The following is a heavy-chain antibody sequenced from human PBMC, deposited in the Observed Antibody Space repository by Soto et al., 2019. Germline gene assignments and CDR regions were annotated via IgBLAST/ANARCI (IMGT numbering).Heavy chain of an antibody. D-gene: IGHD4-17*01. Sequence: SVKVSCKASGFTFTSYDINWVRQATGQGLEWMGWMNPNSGNTGYAQKFQGRVTVTRNTSISTAYMELSSLRSEDTAVYYCARFGTTAPYPYYFYYYMDVWGKGTTVTVSS. V-gene: IGHV1-8*01. J-gene: IGHJ6*03. CDR1: GFTFTSYD. CDR3: ARFGTTAPYPYYFYYYMDV. CDR2: MNPNSGNT.